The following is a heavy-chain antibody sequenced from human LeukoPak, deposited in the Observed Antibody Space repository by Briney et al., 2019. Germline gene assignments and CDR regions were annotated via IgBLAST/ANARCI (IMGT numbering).Heavy chain of an antibody. J-gene: IGHJ5*02. CDR1: GGSISSGGYS. CDR3: ASVSSSGWFDP. V-gene: IGHV4-30-2*01. Sequence: SQTLSLTCAVSGGSISSGGYSWSWIRQPPGKGLEWIGYIYHSGSTYYNPSLKSRVTISVDRSKNQFSLKLSSVTAADTAVYYCASVSSSGWFDPWGQGTLVTVSS. CDR2: IYHSGST. D-gene: IGHD6-6*01.